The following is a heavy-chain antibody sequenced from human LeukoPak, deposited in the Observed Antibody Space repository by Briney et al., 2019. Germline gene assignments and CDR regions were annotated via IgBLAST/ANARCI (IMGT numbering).Heavy chain of an antibody. CDR2: INHSGST. D-gene: IGHD5-18*01. CDR3: ARGRVTIDY. Sequence: SETLTLTCAVYGGSFSGYYWSWIRQPPGKGLEWIGEINHSGSTNYNPSLKSRVTISVDSSKNQSSLKLSSVTAADTAVYYCARGRVTIDYRGQGTLVTVSS. V-gene: IGHV4-34*01. CDR1: GGSFSGYY. J-gene: IGHJ4*02.